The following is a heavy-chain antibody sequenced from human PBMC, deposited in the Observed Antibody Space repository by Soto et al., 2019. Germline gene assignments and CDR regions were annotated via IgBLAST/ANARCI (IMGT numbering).Heavy chain of an antibody. CDR1: GFTFSSYA. Sequence: PGGSLRLSCAASGFTFSSYALHWVRRAPGTVLEWAAVVSNDGTKKYYTDSVQGRFTVSRDNFKNTIFLQMNSLRAEDTALYYCVKDVFTGGYCSGGSCLGLDYWGQGALVTVSS. CDR2: VSNDGTKK. CDR3: VKDVFTGGYCSGGSCLGLDY. V-gene: IGHV3-30-3*01. D-gene: IGHD2-15*01. J-gene: IGHJ4*02.